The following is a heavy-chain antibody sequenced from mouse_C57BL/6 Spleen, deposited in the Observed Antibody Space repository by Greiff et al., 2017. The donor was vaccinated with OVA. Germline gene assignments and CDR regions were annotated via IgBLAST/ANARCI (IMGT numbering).Heavy chain of an antibody. D-gene: IGHD1-1*01. CDR3: ASSSYGRSSAGFAY. Sequence: QVQLQQPGTELVKPGASVKLSCKASGYTFTSYWMHWVKQRPGQGLEWIGNINPSNGGTNYNEKFKSKATLTVDKSSSTAYLQLSSLTSEDTAVDYCASSSYGRSSAGFAYWGQGTLVTVSA. J-gene: IGHJ3*01. V-gene: IGHV1-53*01. CDR2: INPSNGGT. CDR1: GYTFTSYW.